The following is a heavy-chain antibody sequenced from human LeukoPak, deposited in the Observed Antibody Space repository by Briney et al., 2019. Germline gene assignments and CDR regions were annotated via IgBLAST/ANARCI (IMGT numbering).Heavy chain of an antibody. V-gene: IGHV1-18*01. CDR3: ARGYYDSSGYYSDY. CDR1: GYTSTSYG. J-gene: IGHJ4*02. Sequence: GASVKVSCKASGYTSTSYGISWVRQAPGQGLEWMGWVSAYNGNTNCAQKLQGRVTMTTDTSTSTAYMELRSLRSDDTAVYYCARGYYDSSGYYSDYWGQGTLVTVSS. CDR2: VSAYNGNT. D-gene: IGHD3-22*01.